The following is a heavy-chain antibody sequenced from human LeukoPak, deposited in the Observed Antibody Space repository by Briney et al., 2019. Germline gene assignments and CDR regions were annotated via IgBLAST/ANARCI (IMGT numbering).Heavy chain of an antibody. Sequence: ASVKVSCKASGYTFTSYGISWVRQAPGQGLEWMGWISAYSGNTNYAQKLQGRVTMTRDTSTSTAYMELRSLRSDDTAVYYCARGVEGGYEFPVDYCGQGTLVTVSS. J-gene: IGHJ4*02. CDR2: ISAYSGNT. V-gene: IGHV1-18*01. D-gene: IGHD5-12*01. CDR3: ARGVEGGYEFPVDY. CDR1: GYTFTSYG.